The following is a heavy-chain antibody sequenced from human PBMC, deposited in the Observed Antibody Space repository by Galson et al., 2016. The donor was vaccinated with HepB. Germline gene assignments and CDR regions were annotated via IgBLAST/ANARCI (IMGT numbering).Heavy chain of an antibody. CDR3: AHSTLTYGDPFDY. J-gene: IGHJ4*02. D-gene: IGHD4-17*01. CDR2: IYWDDDT. V-gene: IGHV2-5*08. CDR1: GFSLTTDEVG. Sequence: PALVKPTQTLTLTCTFSGFSLTTDEVGVNWIRQPPGKALEWLGLIYWDDDTRYTPSLKNRLSITKDSSKNQVVLTLTNLDPLDTATYFCAHSTLTYGDPFDYWGPGTLVTVSS.